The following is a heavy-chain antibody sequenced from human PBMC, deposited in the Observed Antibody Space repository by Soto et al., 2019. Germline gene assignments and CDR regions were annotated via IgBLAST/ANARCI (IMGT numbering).Heavy chain of an antibody. Sequence: SETLSLTCAVSGGSISSSNWWSWVRQPPGKGLEWIGEIYHSGSTNYNPSLKSRVTISVDKSKNQFSLKLSSVTAADTAVYYCARYPLLRLGELSSIFPYYFDYWGQGTLVTVSS. CDR1: GGSISSSNW. CDR3: ARYPLLRLGELSSIFPYYFDY. V-gene: IGHV4-4*02. J-gene: IGHJ4*02. D-gene: IGHD3-16*02. CDR2: IYHSGST.